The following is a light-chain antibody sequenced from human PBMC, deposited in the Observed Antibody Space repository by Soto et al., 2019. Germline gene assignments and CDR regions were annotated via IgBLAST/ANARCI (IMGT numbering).Light chain of an antibody. Sequence: IVLTQSPGTLSLSPGERATLSCRASQSVSTSNLAWYQQRPGQAPRLLIYGASRRATGIPDRFSGSGSGTDFTLTISRLEPEDFAVYYCQQYGSSPTFGQGTKVDIK. V-gene: IGKV3-20*01. CDR3: QQYGSSPT. CDR1: QSVSTSN. CDR2: GAS. J-gene: IGKJ1*01.